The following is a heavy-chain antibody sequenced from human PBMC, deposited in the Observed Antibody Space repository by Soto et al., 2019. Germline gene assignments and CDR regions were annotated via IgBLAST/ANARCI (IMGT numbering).Heavy chain of an antibody. V-gene: IGHV3-23*01. D-gene: IGHD3-9*01. J-gene: IGHJ1*01. CDR1: DFIFLDYA. CDR3: TKDPSTGYADH. Sequence: GGSLRLSCAASDFIFLDYAMTWVRQAPGKGLEWVSTISRGGAYTHYADSVEGRFTISRDNSKSILYLDMRSLRGEDTAFYYCTKDPSTGYADHWGQGTLVTVSS. CDR2: ISRGGAYT.